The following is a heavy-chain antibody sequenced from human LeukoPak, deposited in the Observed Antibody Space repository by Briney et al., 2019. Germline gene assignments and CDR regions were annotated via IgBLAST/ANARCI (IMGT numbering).Heavy chain of an antibody. J-gene: IGHJ5*02. V-gene: IGHV1-69*13. CDR2: IIPIFGTA. CDR1: GGTFSSYA. D-gene: IGHD3-3*01. CDR3: ARVLRFLEWLSSRDSWFDP. Sequence: SVKVSCKASGGTFSSYAISWVRQAPGQGLEWMGGIIPIFGTANYAQKFQGRVTITADESTSTAYMELSSLRSEDTAVYYCARVLRFLEWLSSRDSWFDPWGQGTLVTVSS.